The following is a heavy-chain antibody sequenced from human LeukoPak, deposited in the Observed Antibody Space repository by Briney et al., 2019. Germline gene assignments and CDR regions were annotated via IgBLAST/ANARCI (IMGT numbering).Heavy chain of an antibody. Sequence: GWSLRLSCAASGFTFTSHDMNWVRQAPGKGLEGLAYIRDAGNTLYYADSVKGRFTISRDNAKNSLSLQMNRLSAEDTAVYYCARGGRWVPGVPITYYFGSWGHGSPVTVSS. V-gene: IGHV3-48*03. CDR2: IRDAGNTL. J-gene: IGHJ4*01. CDR3: ARGGRWVPGVPITYYFGS. D-gene: IGHD3-10*01. CDR1: GFTFTSHD.